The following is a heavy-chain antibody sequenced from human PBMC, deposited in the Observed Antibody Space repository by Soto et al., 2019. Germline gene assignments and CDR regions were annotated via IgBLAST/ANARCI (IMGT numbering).Heavy chain of an antibody. Sequence: QLQLQESGPGLVKPSETLSLTCTVSGGSISSSSYYWGWIRQPPGKGLEWIGSIYYSGSTYYNPSLRSRVPISVTTSKNQFSLKLSSVPAADPAVYYCARSVHGLNWFDPWGRGTLVTVSS. CDR1: GGSISSSSYY. CDR2: IYYSGST. V-gene: IGHV4-39*01. J-gene: IGHJ5*02. CDR3: ARSVHGLNWFDP.